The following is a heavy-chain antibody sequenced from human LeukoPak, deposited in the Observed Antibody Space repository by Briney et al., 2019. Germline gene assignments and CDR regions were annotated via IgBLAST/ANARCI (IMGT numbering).Heavy chain of an antibody. J-gene: IGHJ4*02. CDR1: GFTFSSYG. CDR3: AKDLRMQLWSWARGIDY. CDR2: ISYDGSNQ. V-gene: IGHV3-30*18. Sequence: GGSLRLSCAVSGFTFSSYGMHWVRQAPGKGLEWVAVISYDGSNQYYADSVRGRFTMSRDNSKNTLYLQMNSLRAEDTAVYYCAKDLRMQLWSWARGIDYWGQGTLVTVSS. D-gene: IGHD5-18*01.